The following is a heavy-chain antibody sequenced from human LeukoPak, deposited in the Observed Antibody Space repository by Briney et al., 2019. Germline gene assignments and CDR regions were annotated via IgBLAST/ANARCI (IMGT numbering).Heavy chain of an antibody. V-gene: IGHV3-7*03. Sequence: PGGSLRLSCGASGFTFSSYWMSWVRQAPGKGLEWVANIKQDGREKYYVDSVKGRFTISRDNAKNSLYLQMNSLRAEDTALYYCAKVGTTVVKWYYFDYWGQGTLVTVSS. D-gene: IGHD4-23*01. CDR1: GFTFSSYW. J-gene: IGHJ4*02. CDR3: AKVGTTVVKWYYFDY. CDR2: IKQDGREK.